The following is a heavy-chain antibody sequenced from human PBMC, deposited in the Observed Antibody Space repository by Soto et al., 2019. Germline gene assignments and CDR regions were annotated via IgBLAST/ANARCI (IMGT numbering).Heavy chain of an antibody. CDR2: INPNSGGT. V-gene: IGHV1-2*04. CDR3: ASSITMGRDYGMDV. J-gene: IGHJ6*02. D-gene: IGHD3-10*01. Sequence: QGLEWMGWINPNSGGTNYAQKFQGWVTMTRDTSISTAYMELSRLRSDDTAVYYCASSITMGRDYGMDVWGQGTTVTAP.